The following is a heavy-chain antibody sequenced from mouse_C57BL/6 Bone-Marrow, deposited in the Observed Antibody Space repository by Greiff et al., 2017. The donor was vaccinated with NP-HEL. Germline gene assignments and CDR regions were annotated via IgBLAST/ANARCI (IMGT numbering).Heavy chain of an antibody. Sequence: QVQLQQPGAELVKPGASVKLSCKASGYTFTSYWMQWVNQRPGQGLEWIGEIDPSDSYTNYNQKFKGKATLTVDTSSSTAYMQLSSLTSEDSAVYYCARRHSNFYAMDYWGQGTSVTVSS. CDR2: IDPSDSYT. V-gene: IGHV1-50*01. J-gene: IGHJ4*01. D-gene: IGHD2-5*01. CDR1: GYTFTSYW. CDR3: ARRHSNFYAMDY.